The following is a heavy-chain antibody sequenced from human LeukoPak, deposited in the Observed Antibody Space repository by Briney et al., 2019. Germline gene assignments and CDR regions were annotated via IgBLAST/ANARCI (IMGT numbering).Heavy chain of an antibody. V-gene: IGHV4-39*02. J-gene: IGHJ4*02. Sequence: PSYARELTRKVSVGCISGSRGCWGWINKPPGKGLEWIGSIYYSGSTYYIPSLKSRVTISVDTSKNQFSLKLSSVTAADTAVYYCAREKVGSTTFDYWGQGALVTVSS. CDR2: IYYSGST. D-gene: IGHD1-26*01. CDR1: VGCISGSRGC. CDR3: AREKVGSTTFDY.